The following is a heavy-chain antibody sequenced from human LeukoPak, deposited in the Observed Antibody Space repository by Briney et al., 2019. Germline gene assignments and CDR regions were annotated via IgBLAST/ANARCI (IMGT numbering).Heavy chain of an antibody. J-gene: IGHJ4*02. Sequence: PGGSLRLSCAASGFTFSSYWMSWVRQAPGKGLEGVANIKQDASERYYVDSVKGRFTISRDSAKNSLYLQMNSLRAEDTAVYYCARLRGGSYFDYWGQGTLVTVSS. CDR1: GFTFSSYW. V-gene: IGHV3-7*05. CDR2: IKQDASER. CDR3: ARLRGGSYFDY. D-gene: IGHD3-10*01.